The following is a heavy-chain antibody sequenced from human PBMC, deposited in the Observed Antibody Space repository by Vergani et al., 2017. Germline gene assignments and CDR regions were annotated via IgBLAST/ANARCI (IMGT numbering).Heavy chain of an antibody. V-gene: IGHV4-30-4*08. J-gene: IGHJ3*02. CDR2: IYYSGSN. D-gene: IGHD3-22*01. Sequence: QVQLQESGPGLVKPSQTLCLTCTVSGGSISSGAYYWSWIRQPPGKGLEWIGYIYYSGSNYYNPSLKSRVTISVDTSKNQFSLKLSSVTAADTAVYYCASSPSXYDSSGYTPWAFDIWGQGTMVTVSS. CDR3: ASSPSXYDSSGYTPWAFDI. CDR1: GGSISSGAYY.